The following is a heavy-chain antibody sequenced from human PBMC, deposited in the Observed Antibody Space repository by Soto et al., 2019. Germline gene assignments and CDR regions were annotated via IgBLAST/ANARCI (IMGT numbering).Heavy chain of an antibody. J-gene: IGHJ3*02. CDR1: GFPFSAFS. V-gene: IGHV3-48*02. D-gene: IGHD2-15*01. Sequence: GGSLRLSCASSGFPFSAFSMNWVRQAPGKGLEWVAYISSSGSTIYYADSVKGRFTISRDNAKTSLYLQMDSLRDEDTAVYYCAREGGRHCSPSRCYNTFDIWGQGTTVTVSS. CDR3: AREGGRHCSPSRCYNTFDI. CDR2: ISSSGSTI.